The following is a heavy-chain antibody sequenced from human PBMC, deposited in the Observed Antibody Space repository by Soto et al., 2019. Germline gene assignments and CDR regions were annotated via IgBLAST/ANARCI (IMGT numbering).Heavy chain of an antibody. D-gene: IGHD3-3*02. V-gene: IGHV3-53*01. CDR1: GLTVSYNH. Sequence: PGGSLRLSCAASGLTVSYNHLNWVRQAPGKGLEWVSVIHSGGSTYYADSVKGRFTISRDNSKNTLYLQMNSLRVEDTAVYYCARSVVGLAFDYWGQGTLVTVSS. CDR3: ARSVVGLAFDY. CDR2: IHSGGST. J-gene: IGHJ4*02.